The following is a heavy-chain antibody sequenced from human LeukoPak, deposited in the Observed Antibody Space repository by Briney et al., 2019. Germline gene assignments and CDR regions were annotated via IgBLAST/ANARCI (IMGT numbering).Heavy chain of an antibody. V-gene: IGHV3-48*01. Sequence: PGGSLRLSCAASGFTFSSYSMNWVRQAPGKGLEWVSYISSSSSTIYYADSVKGRFTISRDNAKNSLYLQMNSLRAKDTAVYYCARDRRRYSSGSSGAFDIWGQGTMVTVSS. J-gene: IGHJ3*02. D-gene: IGHD6-19*01. CDR1: GFTFSSYS. CDR2: ISSSSSTI. CDR3: ARDRRRYSSGSSGAFDI.